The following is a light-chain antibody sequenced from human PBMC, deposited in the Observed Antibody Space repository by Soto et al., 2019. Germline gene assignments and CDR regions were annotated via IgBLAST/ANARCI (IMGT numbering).Light chain of an antibody. J-gene: IGKJ4*01. CDR1: HSVSSTY. V-gene: IGKV3-20*01. CDR2: GAS. CDR3: QQYTS. Sequence: EIVLTQSPGTLSLSPGERATLSCRASHSVSSTYLAWYQHKPGQAPRLLIYGASSRATGIPDRFSGSGSGTDFTLTISRLEPEDSAVYYCQQYTSFGGGTKVEIK.